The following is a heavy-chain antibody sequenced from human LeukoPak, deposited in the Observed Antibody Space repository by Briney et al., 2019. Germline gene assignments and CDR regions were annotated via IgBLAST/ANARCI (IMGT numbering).Heavy chain of an antibody. Sequence: PSETLSLTCTVSGGXISSYYCNWIRQPPGKGLEWIGYIYYSGSTNYNPSLKSRVTISVDTSKNQFSLKLSSVTAADTAVYYCARGGLGGTTGWFDPWGQGTLVTVSS. CDR1: GGXISSYY. D-gene: IGHD1-1*01. V-gene: IGHV4-59*08. CDR2: IYYSGST. J-gene: IGHJ5*02. CDR3: ARGGLGGTTGWFDP.